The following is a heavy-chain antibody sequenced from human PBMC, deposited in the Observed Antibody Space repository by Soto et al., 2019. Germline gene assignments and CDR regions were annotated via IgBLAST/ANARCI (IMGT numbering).Heavy chain of an antibody. D-gene: IGHD1-1*01. CDR2: IYHSGST. CDR3: ASLTNWNGLGWFDP. J-gene: IGHJ5*02. V-gene: IGHV4-30-2*01. Sequence: QLQLQESGSGLVKPSQTLSLTCAVSGGSISSGGYSWSWIRQPPGKGLEWIGYIYHSGSTYYNPSLKSRVTISVDRSKNQFSLKLSSVTAADTAVYYCASLTNWNGLGWFDPWGQGTLVTVSS. CDR1: GGSISSGGYS.